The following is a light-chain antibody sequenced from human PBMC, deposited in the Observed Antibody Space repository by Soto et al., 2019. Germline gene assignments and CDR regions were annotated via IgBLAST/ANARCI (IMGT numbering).Light chain of an antibody. CDR1: SSNIGSYNL. CDR2: EGS. V-gene: IGLV2-23*01. Sequence: QAVLTQPASVSGSLGQSITISCIGTSSNIGSYNLVSWYQHQPGKAPKIMIFEGSKRPSGVSNRFSGSRSGNTASLTISGLQAEDEADYYCCSFAGTGTQYVFGTGTKVTVL. CDR3: CSFAGTGTQYV. J-gene: IGLJ1*01.